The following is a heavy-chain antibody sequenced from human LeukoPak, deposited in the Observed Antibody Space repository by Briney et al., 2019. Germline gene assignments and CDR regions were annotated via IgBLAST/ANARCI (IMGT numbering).Heavy chain of an antibody. D-gene: IGHD1-14*01. J-gene: IGHJ3*02. CDR2: INPSGGST. CDR1: GYTFTSYY. Sequence: GASVKVSCKASGYTFTSYYMHWVRQAPGQGLEWMGIINPSGGSTSYAQKFQGRVTMTRDMSTSTVYMELSSLRSEDTAVYYCARAYRKAGAFDIWGQGTMVTVSS. CDR3: ARAYRKAGAFDI. V-gene: IGHV1-46*01.